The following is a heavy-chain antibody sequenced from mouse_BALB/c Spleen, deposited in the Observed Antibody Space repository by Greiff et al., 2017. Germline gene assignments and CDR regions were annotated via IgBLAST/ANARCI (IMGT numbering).Heavy chain of an antibody. CDR1: GYTFTDYA. J-gene: IGHJ4*01. CDR3: ARGPYYRYDGYAMDY. V-gene: IGHV1-67*01. CDR2: ISTYYGNT. D-gene: IGHD2-14*01. Sequence: VKLMESGPELVRPGVSVKISCKGSGYTFTDYAMHWVKQSHAKSLEWIGVISTYYGNTNYNQKFKGKATMTVDKSSSTAYMELARLTSEDSAIYYCARGPYYRYDGYAMDYWGQGTSVTVSS.